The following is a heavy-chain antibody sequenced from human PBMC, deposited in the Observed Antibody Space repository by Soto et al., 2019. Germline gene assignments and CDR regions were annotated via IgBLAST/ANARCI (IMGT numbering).Heavy chain of an antibody. V-gene: IGHV4-4*02. CDR1: GGSISSSNW. J-gene: IGHJ5*02. CDR2: IYHSGST. D-gene: IGHD2-21*01. CDR3: TRDVYEIVTTHPRGNT. Sequence: QVLLQESGPGLVKPSGTLSLTCTVSGGSISSSNWWSWVRQPPGKGLEWIGQIYHSGSTNYNPSLKSRVSRSVDKSKNQISLNLTSVTVADTAVYYCTRDVYEIVTTHPRGNTWGQGTLVTVSS.